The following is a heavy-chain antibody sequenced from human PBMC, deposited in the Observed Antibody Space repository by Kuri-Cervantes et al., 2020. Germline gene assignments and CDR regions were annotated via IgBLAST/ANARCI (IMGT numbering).Heavy chain of an antibody. CDR2: IYYSGST. Sequence: LRLSCTVSGGSISSGDYYWSWIRQPPGKGLEWIGYIYYSGSTYYNPSLKSRVTISVDTSKNQFSLKLSSVTAADTAVYYCARVVGVVVVAATYVDWFDPWGQGTLVTVSS. CDR3: ARVVGVVVVAATYVDWFDP. J-gene: IGHJ5*02. CDR1: GGSISSGDYY. D-gene: IGHD2-15*01. V-gene: IGHV4-30-4*01.